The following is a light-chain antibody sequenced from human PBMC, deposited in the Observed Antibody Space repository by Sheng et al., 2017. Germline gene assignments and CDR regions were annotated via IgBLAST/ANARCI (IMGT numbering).Light chain of an antibody. V-gene: IGLV2-14*01. CDR1: SSDVGGYHH. Sequence: QSVLTQPASLSGSPGQSITISCTGTSSDVGGYHHVSWYQQYPGKAPKLMIYDVSNRPSGVSNRFSGSKSGNTASLTISGLQADDEADYYCSSFTSSASYVFGSVTKVTVL. J-gene: IGLJ1*01. CDR3: SSFTSSASYV. CDR2: DVS.